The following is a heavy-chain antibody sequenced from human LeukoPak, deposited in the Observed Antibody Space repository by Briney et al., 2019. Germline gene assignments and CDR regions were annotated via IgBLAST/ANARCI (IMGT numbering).Heavy chain of an antibody. CDR2: ISSNGGRT. J-gene: IGHJ1*01. V-gene: IGHV3-64*01. CDR1: GFTFRSYG. CDR3: ATYYYDSGGFHFHH. D-gene: IGHD3-22*01. Sequence: PGGSLRLSCAASGFTFRSYGMNWVRRAPGKGLEYVSAISSNGGRTYYANSVKGRFTISRDNSRNTLYLQMGSLRAEDMAVYYCATYYYDSGGFHFHHWGQGTPVTVSS.